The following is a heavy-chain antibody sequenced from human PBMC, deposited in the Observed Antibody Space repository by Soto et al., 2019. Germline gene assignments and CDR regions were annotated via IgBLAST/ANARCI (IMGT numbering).Heavy chain of an antibody. D-gene: IGHD3-10*01. CDR2: INPDGSAK. CDR1: HFSFSTSW. V-gene: IGHV3-7*03. J-gene: IGHJ4*02. CDR3: TRVSRGHWVDY. Sequence: EVYLVESGGGLVQPGGSLRLSCAASHFSFSTSWMNWIRQAPGKGLEWVASINPDGSAKYYVDSLKGRFTISRDNAKNSLDLQRNSLRAEDTAVYFCTRVSRGHWVDYWGQGALVTVSS.